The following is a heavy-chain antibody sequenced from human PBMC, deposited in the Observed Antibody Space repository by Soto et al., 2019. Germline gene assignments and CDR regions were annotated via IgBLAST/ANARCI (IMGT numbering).Heavy chain of an antibody. D-gene: IGHD2-2*01. J-gene: IGHJ4*02. Sequence: GASVKVSCKASGYTFTSYGISWVRQAPGQGLEWMGWISAYNGNTNYAQKLQGRVTMTTDTSTSTAYMELRSLRSDDTAVYYCGREYCSSTSCYGPDYWGQGTLVTVSS. V-gene: IGHV1-18*01. CDR1: GYTFTSYG. CDR2: ISAYNGNT. CDR3: GREYCSSTSCYGPDY.